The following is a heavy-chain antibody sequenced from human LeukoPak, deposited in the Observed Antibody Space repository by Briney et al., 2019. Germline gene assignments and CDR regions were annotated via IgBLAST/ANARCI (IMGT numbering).Heavy chain of an antibody. CDR1: GGSISSSSYY. CDR2: IYYSGST. Sequence: SETLSLTCTVSGGSISSSSYYWGWIRQPPGKGLEWIGSIYYSGSTYYNPSLKSRVTISVDTSKNQFSLKLSSVTAADTAVYYCARDKGHDWFDPWGQGTLVTVSS. CDR3: ARDKGHDWFDP. J-gene: IGHJ5*02. V-gene: IGHV4-39*07.